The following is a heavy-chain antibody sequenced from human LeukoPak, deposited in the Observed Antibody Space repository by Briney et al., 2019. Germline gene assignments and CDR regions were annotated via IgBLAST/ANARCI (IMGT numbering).Heavy chain of an antibody. V-gene: IGHV3-23*01. Sequence: GGSLRLSCAASGFTFSTYAMSWVRQAPGKGLEWVSAISVSGASTYYADSVKGRFTISRDNSKNTLYLQMNSLRAEDTAVYYCAKKAVAGAGNWFDPWGQGTLVTVSS. CDR2: ISVSGAST. D-gene: IGHD6-19*01. CDR3: AKKAVAGAGNWFDP. CDR1: GFTFSTYA. J-gene: IGHJ5*02.